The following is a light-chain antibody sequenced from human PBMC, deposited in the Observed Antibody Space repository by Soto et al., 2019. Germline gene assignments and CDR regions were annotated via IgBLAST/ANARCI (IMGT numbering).Light chain of an antibody. CDR1: QTISSW. Sequence: DIQMTQSPSTLYGSVGDRVTITCRASQTISSWLAWYQQKPGRAPKFLIYDASSLESGVPSRFSGSGSGTEFTLTISNLQPDDFATYYCQQYSTYTPRTFGQGTKV. J-gene: IGKJ1*01. CDR2: DAS. CDR3: QQYSTYTPRT. V-gene: IGKV1-5*01.